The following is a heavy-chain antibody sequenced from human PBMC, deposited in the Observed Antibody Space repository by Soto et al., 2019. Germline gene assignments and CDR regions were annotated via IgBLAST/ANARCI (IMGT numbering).Heavy chain of an antibody. V-gene: IGHV4-59*08. D-gene: IGHD3-10*01. J-gene: IGHJ6*02. CDR2: MGYNGFT. CDR1: GGPMNNYY. Sequence: QVQLQESGPGLVKPSETLSLTCTISGGPMNNYYCSWFRQPRGQGLEWIGYMGYNGFTRYNPSLRSRVAISLDNAKNQFSQHLSSVPAADTALYYCARQGFGELRGLVDVWGQGITVTVSS. CDR3: ARQGFGELRGLVDV.